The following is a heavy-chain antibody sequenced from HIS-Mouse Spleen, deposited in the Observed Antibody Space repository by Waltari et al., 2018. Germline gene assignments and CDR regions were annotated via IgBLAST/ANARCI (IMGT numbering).Heavy chain of an antibody. CDR3: ATESGGYSSSWYLYY. CDR1: GYTPTDLS. J-gene: IGHJ4*02. Sequence: QVQLVQSGAEVKKPGASVKVSCTVSGYTPTDLSLPWVTQAPGKGLEWMGGFDPEDGETIYAQKFQGRVTMTEDTSTDTAYMELSSLRSEDTAVYYCATESGGYSSSWYLYYWGQGTLVTVSS. CDR2: FDPEDGET. D-gene: IGHD6-13*01. V-gene: IGHV1-24*01.